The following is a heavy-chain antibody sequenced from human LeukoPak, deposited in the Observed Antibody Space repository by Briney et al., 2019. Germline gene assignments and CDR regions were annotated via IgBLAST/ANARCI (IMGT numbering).Heavy chain of an antibody. CDR1: GFTFSSYA. Sequence: GGSLRLSCAASGFTFSSYAMHWVRQAPGKGLEWVAVISYDGSNKYYADSVKGRFTISRDNSKNSLYLQMNSLRAEDTAVYYCARGGPIPYWGQGTLVTVSS. D-gene: IGHD1-26*01. CDR2: ISYDGSNK. V-gene: IGHV3-30-3*01. J-gene: IGHJ4*02. CDR3: ARGGPIPY.